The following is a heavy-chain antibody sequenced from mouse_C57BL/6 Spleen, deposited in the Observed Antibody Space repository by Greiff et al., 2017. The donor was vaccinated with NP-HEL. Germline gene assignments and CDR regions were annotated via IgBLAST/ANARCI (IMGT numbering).Heavy chain of an antibody. Sequence: QVQLQQPGAELVMPGASVKLSCKASGYTFTSYWMHWVKQRPGQGLEWIGEIDPSDSYTNYNQKFKGKSTLTVDKSSSTAYMQLSSLTSEDSAVYYCARSGWDVGDYWGQVTTLTFSS. V-gene: IGHV1-69*01. CDR3: ARSGWDVGDY. J-gene: IGHJ2*01. D-gene: IGHD3-1*01. CDR2: IDPSDSYT. CDR1: GYTFTSYW.